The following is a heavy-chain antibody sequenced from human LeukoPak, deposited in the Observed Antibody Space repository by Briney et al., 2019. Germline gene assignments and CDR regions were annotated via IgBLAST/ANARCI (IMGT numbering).Heavy chain of an antibody. J-gene: IGHJ5*02. CDR3: ATGQSDSSGLYNWFDP. Sequence: GSVKVSCKASGGTFTSYYMHWVRQAPGQGLEWMGIINPSGGSTSYAQKFQGRVTMTRDTSTSTVYMELSSLRSEDTAVYYCATGQSDSSGLYNWFDPWGQGTLVTVSS. CDR2: INPSGGST. CDR1: GGTFTSYY. D-gene: IGHD3-22*01. V-gene: IGHV1-46*01.